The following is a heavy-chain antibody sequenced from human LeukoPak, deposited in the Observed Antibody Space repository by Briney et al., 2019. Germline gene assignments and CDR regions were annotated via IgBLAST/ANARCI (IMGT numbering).Heavy chain of an antibody. CDR1: GFTFSSYW. V-gene: IGHV3-7*01. J-gene: IGHJ4*02. D-gene: IGHD1-26*01. CDR2: IKQDGSEK. Sequence: PGGSLGLSCAASGFTFSSYWMSWVRQAPGKGLEWVANIKQDGSEKYYVDSVKGRFTISRDNSKNTLNLQMNSLRTEDTAVYYCAKGKWELRADYFDYWGQGTLVTVSS. CDR3: AKGKWELRADYFDY.